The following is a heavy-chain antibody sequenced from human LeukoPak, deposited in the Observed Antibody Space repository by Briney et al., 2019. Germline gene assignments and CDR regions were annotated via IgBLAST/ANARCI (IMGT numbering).Heavy chain of an antibody. V-gene: IGHV1-18*04. J-gene: IGHJ6*03. CDR2: ISAYNGNT. Sequence: ASVKVSCKASGYTFTSYYMHWVRQAPGQGLEWMGWISAYNGNTNYAQKLQGRVTMTTDTSTSTAYMELRSLRSDDTAVYYCARDRYSYGYYYYYMDVWGKGTTVTISS. D-gene: IGHD5-18*01. CDR1: GYTFTSYY. CDR3: ARDRYSYGYYYYYMDV.